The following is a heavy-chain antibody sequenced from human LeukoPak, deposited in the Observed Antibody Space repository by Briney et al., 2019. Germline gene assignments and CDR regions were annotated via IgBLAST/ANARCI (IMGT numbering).Heavy chain of an antibody. CDR1: GGSISSSSYY. CDR2: IYYSGST. V-gene: IGHV4-39*07. J-gene: IGHJ4*02. Sequence: SETLSLTCTVSGGSISSSSYYWGWIRQPPGKGLEWIGSIYYSGSTYYNPSLKSRVTISVDTSKNQFSLKLSSVTAADTAVYYCARRSLSITMVRGVPDYFDYWGQGTLVTVSS. CDR3: ARRSLSITMVRGVPDYFDY. D-gene: IGHD3-10*01.